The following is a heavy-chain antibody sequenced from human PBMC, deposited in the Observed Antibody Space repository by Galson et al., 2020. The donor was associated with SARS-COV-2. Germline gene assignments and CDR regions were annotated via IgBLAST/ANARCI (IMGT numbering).Heavy chain of an antibody. J-gene: IGHJ4*02. CDR1: GFTLSSNY. CDR3: ARDYRDIV. V-gene: IGHV3-66*01. CDR2: IYSGGST. Sequence: GESLTISCSASGFTLSSNYMSWVRQAPGTGLEWVSVIYSGGSTYYADSVKGRFTISRDNSKNTLYLQMNSLRAEDTAVYYCARDYRDIVWGQGTLVSVSS. D-gene: IGHD2-15*01.